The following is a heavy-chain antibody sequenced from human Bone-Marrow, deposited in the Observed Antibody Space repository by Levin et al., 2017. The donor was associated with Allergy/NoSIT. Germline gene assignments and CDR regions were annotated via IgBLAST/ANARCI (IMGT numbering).Heavy chain of an antibody. CDR3: ARLWGAGLTTGPNLD. Sequence: SCAASGFTFSTYSMNWVRQAPGKGLEWVSSIDSTNSYIDYADSVKGRFTVSRDNAKNSLYLQMNSLRAEDSALYYCARLWGAGLTTGPNLDWGQGTLVTVSS. CDR1: GFTFSTYS. V-gene: IGHV3-21*01. D-gene: IGHD1-1*01. CDR2: IDSTNSYI. J-gene: IGHJ4*02.